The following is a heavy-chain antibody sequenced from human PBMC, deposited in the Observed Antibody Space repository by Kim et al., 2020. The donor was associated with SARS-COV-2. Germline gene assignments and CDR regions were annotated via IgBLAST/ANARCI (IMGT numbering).Heavy chain of an antibody. CDR3: ATARGYYYDSSGTFDY. V-gene: IGHV3-30*03. J-gene: IGHJ4*02. Sequence: SGKGRFTISRDNSKNTLYLQMNSLRAEDTAVYYCATARGYYYDSSGTFDYWGQGTLVTVSS. D-gene: IGHD3-22*01.